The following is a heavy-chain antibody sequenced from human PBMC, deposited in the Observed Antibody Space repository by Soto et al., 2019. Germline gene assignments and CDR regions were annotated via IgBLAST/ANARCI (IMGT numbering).Heavy chain of an antibody. Sequence: ESGGGVVQPGRSLRLSCAASGFTFSSYGMHWVRQAPGKGLEWVAVIWYDGSNKYYADSVKGRFTISRDNSKNTLYLQMNSLRAEDTAVYYCARGDDYGDYFDYWGQGTLVTVSS. V-gene: IGHV3-33*01. CDR1: GFTFSSYG. J-gene: IGHJ4*02. CDR2: IWYDGSNK. D-gene: IGHD4-17*01. CDR3: ARGDDYGDYFDY.